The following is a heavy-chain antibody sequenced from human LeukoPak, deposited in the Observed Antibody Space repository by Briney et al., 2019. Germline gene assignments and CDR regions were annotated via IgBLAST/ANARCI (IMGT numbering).Heavy chain of an antibody. D-gene: IGHD2-2*02. CDR1: GYSISSGYY. Sequence: PSETLSLTCTVSGYSISSGYYWGWIRQPPGKGLEWIGSIYHSGSTYYNPSLKSRVTISVDTSKNQFSLKLSSVTAADTAVYYCARDRLYMGWDYYYYYMDVWGKGTTVTVSS. V-gene: IGHV4-38-2*02. CDR3: ARDRLYMGWDYYYYYMDV. CDR2: IYHSGST. J-gene: IGHJ6*03.